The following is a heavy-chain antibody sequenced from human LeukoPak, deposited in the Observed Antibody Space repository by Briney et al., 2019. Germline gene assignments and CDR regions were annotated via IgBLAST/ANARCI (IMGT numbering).Heavy chain of an antibody. J-gene: IGHJ4*02. V-gene: IGHV4-34*01. CDR2: INHSGST. D-gene: IGHD3-22*01. Sequence: SETLSLTCAVYGGSFSGYYWSWIRQPPGKGLEWIGEINHSGSTNYNPSLKSRVTISVDTSKNQFSLKLSSVTAADTAVYYCARGQGNDSSGFDYWGQGTLVTVPS. CDR3: ARGQGNDSSGFDY. CDR1: GGSFSGYY.